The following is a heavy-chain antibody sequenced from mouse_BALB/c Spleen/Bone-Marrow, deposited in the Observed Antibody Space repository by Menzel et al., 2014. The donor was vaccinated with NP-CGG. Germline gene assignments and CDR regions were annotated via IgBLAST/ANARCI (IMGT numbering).Heavy chain of an antibody. D-gene: IGHD2-1*01. CDR1: GYTFTDYN. V-gene: IGHV1S29*02. CDR2: IYPYNGGT. Sequence: DVQLVESGPELVKPGASVKMSCKASGYTFTDYNMHWVKQSHGKSLDWIGYIYPYNGGTGYNQKFKSKATLTVDNSSSTAYMGLRSLTSEDSAVYYCARGRAYGNYVWFAYWGQGTLVTVSA. CDR3: ARGRAYGNYVWFAY. J-gene: IGHJ3*01.